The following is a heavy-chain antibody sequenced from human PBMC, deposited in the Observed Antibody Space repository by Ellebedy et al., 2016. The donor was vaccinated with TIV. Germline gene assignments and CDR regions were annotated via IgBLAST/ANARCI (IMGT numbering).Heavy chain of an antibody. D-gene: IGHD3-10*01. CDR3: ARDRSEAMIRGRGGLDP. Sequence: AASVKVSCKTSGYTFIGYYIRWVRQAPGQGLEWMGWINTNSGGTKYAQKFQGRVTMTRDTSISTAYIELRRLTSDDTAVYYCARDRSEAMIRGRGGLDPWGQGTLVTVSS. J-gene: IGHJ5*02. V-gene: IGHV1-2*02. CDR2: INTNSGGT. CDR1: GYTFIGYY.